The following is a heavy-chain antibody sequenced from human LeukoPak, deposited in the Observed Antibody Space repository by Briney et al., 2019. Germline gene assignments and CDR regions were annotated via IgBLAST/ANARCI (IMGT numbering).Heavy chain of an antibody. CDR2: INSDGSST. J-gene: IGHJ4*02. CDR1: GFTFRSYW. Sequence: TGGSLRLSCAASGFTFRSYWMHWVRHAPGKGLVWVSRINSDGSSTTYADSVKGRFTISRDNAKNTVYLQMNSLRAEDTAVYYCAKDSDYGDYVVDYWGQGTLVTVSS. D-gene: IGHD4-17*01. CDR3: AKDSDYGDYVVDY. V-gene: IGHV3-74*01.